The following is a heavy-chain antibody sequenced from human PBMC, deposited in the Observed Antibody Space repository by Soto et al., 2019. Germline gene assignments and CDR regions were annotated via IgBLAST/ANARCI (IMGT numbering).Heavy chain of an antibody. J-gene: IGHJ5*02. Sequence: QVQLGQSGAEVKKPGSSVKVSCKASGGTFSIYTISWVRQAPGQGLEWMGGSANSAQKFQGRLTVTADESTSTVYLELSRLTSEDTAVYYCAREGPPDIAWFDPWGQGTLVSVS. CDR3: AREGPPDIAWFDP. V-gene: IGHV1-69*01. CDR1: GGTFSIYT. D-gene: IGHD2-15*01. CDR2: GSA.